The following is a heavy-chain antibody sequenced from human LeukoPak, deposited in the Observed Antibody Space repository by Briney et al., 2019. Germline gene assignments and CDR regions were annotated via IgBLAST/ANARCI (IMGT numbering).Heavy chain of an antibody. D-gene: IGHD3-10*01. Sequence: GGSLRLSCAASGFTFSSYAMRWVRQAPGKGLEWVSSITYSGDAYYADSVKGRFTISRDNSQNTPYPQMNSLRAEDTAIYYCALEGFLKDFDFWGQGPVVSVSS. CDR1: GFTFSSYA. CDR3: ALEGFLKDFDF. J-gene: IGHJ4*02. V-gene: IGHV3-23*01. CDR2: ITYSGDA.